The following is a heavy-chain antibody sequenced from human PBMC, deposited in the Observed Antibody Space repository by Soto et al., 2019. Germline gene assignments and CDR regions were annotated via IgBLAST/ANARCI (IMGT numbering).Heavy chain of an antibody. V-gene: IGHV7-4-1*01. D-gene: IGHD3-9*01. CDR3: ARSDILTGYHTYLYYYCYYMDV. J-gene: IGHJ6*03. CDR2: INTNTGNP. Sequence: ASVKVSCKASGYTFTSYAMNWVRQAPGQGLEWMGWINTNTGNPTYAQGFTGRFVFSLDTSVSTAYLQICSLKAEDTAVYYCARSDILTGYHTYLYYYCYYMDVWGKGTTVTVSS. CDR1: GYTFTSYA.